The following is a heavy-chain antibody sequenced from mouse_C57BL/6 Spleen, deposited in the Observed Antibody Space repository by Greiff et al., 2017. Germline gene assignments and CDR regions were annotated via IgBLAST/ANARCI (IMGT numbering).Heavy chain of an antibody. CDR2: IYPGDGDT. D-gene: IGHD2-3*01. J-gene: IGHJ2*01. Sequence: VQLQQSGPELVKPGASVKISCKASGYAFSSSWMNWVKQRPGKGLEWIGRIYPGDGDTNYNGKFKGKATLTADKSSSTAYMQLSSLTSEDSAVYFCARSNCYYPDYWGQGTTLTVSS. V-gene: IGHV1-82*01. CDR3: ARSNCYYPDY. CDR1: GYAFSSSW.